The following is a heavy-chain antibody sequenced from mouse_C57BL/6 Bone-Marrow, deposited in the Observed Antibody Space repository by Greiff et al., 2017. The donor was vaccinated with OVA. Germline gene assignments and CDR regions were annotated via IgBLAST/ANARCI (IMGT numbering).Heavy chain of an antibody. J-gene: IGHJ1*03. CDR1: GYTFTDYY. CDR3: AREGGGPDV. V-gene: IGHV1-19*01. Sequence: VQLQQSGPVLVKPGASVKMSCKASGYTFTDYYMNWVKQSPGQSLEWIGVIIPYNGGTSYNQKFKGKATLTVDKSSSTAYMELNSLTSEDSAVYYCAREGGGPDVWGTGTTVTGSS. CDR2: IIPYNGGT.